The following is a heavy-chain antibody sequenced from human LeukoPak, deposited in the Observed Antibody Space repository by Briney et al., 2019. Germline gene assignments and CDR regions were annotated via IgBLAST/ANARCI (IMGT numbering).Heavy chain of an antibody. CDR3: ARYPEYGDYYFDY. D-gene: IGHD4-17*01. CDR1: GGSISSGAYY. CDR2: IYSSGIT. Sequence: PSETLSLTCTVSGGSISSGAYYWSWLRQHPGKSLEWIGYIYSSGITFYNPSLKSRLTMSIDTSKNQFSLELSSVSAADTAVYYCARYPEYGDYYFDYWGQGTLVTVSS. J-gene: IGHJ4*02. V-gene: IGHV4-31*03.